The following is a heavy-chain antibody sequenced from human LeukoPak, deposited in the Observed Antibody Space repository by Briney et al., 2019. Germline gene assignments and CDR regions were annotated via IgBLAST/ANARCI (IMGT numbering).Heavy chain of an antibody. CDR1: GYTFTDYH. J-gene: IGHJ4*02. Sequence: ASVKVSCKASGYTFTDYHIHWVRQAPGQGLEWMGWINPNSGGTNYAEKFHGRLTTTRDTSISTAFMELSGLRSDDTAVYYCTRFRHVAVASTPHFDYWGQGALVTVSS. V-gene: IGHV1-2*02. D-gene: IGHD6-19*01. CDR2: INPNSGGT. CDR3: TRFRHVAVASTPHFDY.